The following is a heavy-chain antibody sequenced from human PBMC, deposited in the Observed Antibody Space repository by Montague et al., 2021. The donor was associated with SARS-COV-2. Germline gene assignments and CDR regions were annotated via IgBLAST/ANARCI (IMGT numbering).Heavy chain of an antibody. CDR2: IYSGGDST. CDR1: GFSFSGYA. CDR3: AKPGPFAFYFES. Sequence: SLRLSCSASGFSFSGYAMNWVRQAPGKGLEWISVIYSGGDSTYYADSVGGRFTISRDDSKNTLFLHLNNLSAEDTAIYYCAKPGPFAFYFESWGQGTLVTVSS. V-gene: IGHV3-23*03. J-gene: IGHJ4*02. D-gene: IGHD3-10*01.